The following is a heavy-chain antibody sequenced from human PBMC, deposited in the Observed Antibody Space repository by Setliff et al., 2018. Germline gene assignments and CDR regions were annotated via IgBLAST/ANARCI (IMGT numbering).Heavy chain of an antibody. Sequence: SETLSLTCAVSGYSISSGYYWGWIRQPPGKGLEWIGYIYYSGSTYYNPSLKSRVTISVDTSKNQFSLKLSSVTAADTAVYYCARVPLMIAIRHAFDIWGQGTMVTVSS. CDR2: IYYSGST. V-gene: IGHV4-31*11. CDR1: GYSISSGYY. J-gene: IGHJ3*02. D-gene: IGHD2-21*01. CDR3: ARVPLMIAIRHAFDI.